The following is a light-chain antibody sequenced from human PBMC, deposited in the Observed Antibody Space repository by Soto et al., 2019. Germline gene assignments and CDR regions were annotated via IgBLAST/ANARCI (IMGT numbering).Light chain of an antibody. CDR3: CSYAGSLYV. J-gene: IGLJ1*01. CDR1: GSDVGGYNY. V-gene: IGLV2-11*01. CDR2: DVS. Sequence: QSALTQPRSVSGSPGQSVTISCTGTGSDVGGYNYVSWYQQHPGKAPKLMIYDVSKRPSGVPDRFSGSKSGNTASLTISGLQAEDEADYYCCSYAGSLYVCGTGTKLTVL.